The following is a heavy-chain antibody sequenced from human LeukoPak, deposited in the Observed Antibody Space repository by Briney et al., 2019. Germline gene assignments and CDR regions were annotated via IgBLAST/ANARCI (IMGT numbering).Heavy chain of an antibody. J-gene: IGHJ4*02. CDR1: GFTFSSYE. Sequence: GGSLRLSCAASGFTFSSYEMNWVRQAPGKGLEWVSYISSSGSTIYYADSVKGRFTISRDNAKNSLYLQMNSLRAEDTAVYYCARDFDTYYYDSSGYYFLYWGQGTLVTVSS. CDR2: ISSSGSTI. CDR3: ARDFDTYYYDSSGYYFLY. V-gene: IGHV3-48*03. D-gene: IGHD3-22*01.